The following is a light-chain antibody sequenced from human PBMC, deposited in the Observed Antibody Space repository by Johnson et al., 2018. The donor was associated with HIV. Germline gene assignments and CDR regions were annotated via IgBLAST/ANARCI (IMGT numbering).Light chain of an antibody. CDR3: GTWDSSLSANV. CDR1: SSNIGKNY. J-gene: IGLJ1*01. Sequence: QSILTQPPSVSAAPGQMVSISCSGSSSNIGKNYVSWYQQFPGTAPKLLIHENNKRPSGIPDRFSGSKSGTSATLGITGLQPGDEADYYCGTWDSSLSANVFGTGTRVTVL. CDR2: ENN. V-gene: IGLV1-51*02.